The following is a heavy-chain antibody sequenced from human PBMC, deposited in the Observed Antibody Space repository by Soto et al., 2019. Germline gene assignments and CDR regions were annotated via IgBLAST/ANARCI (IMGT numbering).Heavy chain of an antibody. V-gene: IGHV1-69*13. J-gene: IGHJ6*02. CDR3: VKVTHYYYYGMDV. Sequence: SVKVSCKASGGTFSSYAISWVRQAPGQGLEWMGGIIPIFGTANYAQKFQGRVTITADESTSTAYMELSSLRSEDTAVYYCVKVTHYYYYGMDVWGQGTTVTVSS. D-gene: IGHD2-21*02. CDR2: IIPIFGTA. CDR1: GGTFSSYA.